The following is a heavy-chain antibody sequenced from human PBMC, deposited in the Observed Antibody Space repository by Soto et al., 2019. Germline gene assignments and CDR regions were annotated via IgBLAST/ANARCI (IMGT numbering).Heavy chain of an antibody. J-gene: IGHJ4*02. V-gene: IGHV1-18*01. CDR1: GYTFTSYG. Sequence: QVHLVQSGAEVKKPGASVKVSCKGSGYTFTSYGITWVRQAPGQGLEWMGWISAHNGNTDYAQKLQGRVTVTRDTSTSTSYMELRSLRSDDTAVYYCARGRYGDYWGQGALVTVSS. CDR3: ARGRYGDY. CDR2: ISAHNGNT. D-gene: IGHD1-1*01.